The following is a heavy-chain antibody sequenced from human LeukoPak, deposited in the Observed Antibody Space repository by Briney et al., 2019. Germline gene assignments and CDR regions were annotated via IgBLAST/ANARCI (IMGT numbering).Heavy chain of an antibody. Sequence: PGGSLRLSCAASGFTFSSYAMSWVRQAPGKGLEWVSVISGSGGSTDYADSVKGRFIISRDNSKNTLYLQMNSLRVEDTAVYYCAKAPYGSGSDWFDPWGQGTLVTVSS. D-gene: IGHD3-10*01. CDR3: AKAPYGSGSDWFDP. CDR1: GFTFSSYA. CDR2: ISGSGGST. V-gene: IGHV3-23*01. J-gene: IGHJ5*02.